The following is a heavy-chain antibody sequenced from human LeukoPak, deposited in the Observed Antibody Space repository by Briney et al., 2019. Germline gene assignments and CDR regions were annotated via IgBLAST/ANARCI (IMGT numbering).Heavy chain of an antibody. Sequence: GGSLRLSCAASGFSFSDYNMNWVRQAPGKALEWVSSITSTGTYIFYGDSVKGRFTISRDNAKNSLYLQMNSLRAEDTAVYYCAELGITMIGGVWGKGTTVTISS. D-gene: IGHD3-10*02. CDR2: ITSTGTYI. CDR3: AELGITMIGGV. V-gene: IGHV3-21*01. CDR1: GFSFSDYN. J-gene: IGHJ6*04.